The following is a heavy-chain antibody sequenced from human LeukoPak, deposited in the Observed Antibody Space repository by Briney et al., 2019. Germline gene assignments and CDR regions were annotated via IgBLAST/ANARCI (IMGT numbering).Heavy chain of an antibody. D-gene: IGHD4-23*01. CDR2: IYYSGST. V-gene: IGHV4-39*01. Sequence: PSETLSLTCTVSGGSISSGGYYWSWIRQHPGKGLEWIGYIYYSGSTHYNPSLKSRVTISVDTSKNQFSLKLSSVTAADTAVYYCARHTNYGGYTFSEYFHYWGQGTLVTVSS. J-gene: IGHJ1*01. CDR1: GGSISSGGYY. CDR3: ARHTNYGGYTFSEYFHY.